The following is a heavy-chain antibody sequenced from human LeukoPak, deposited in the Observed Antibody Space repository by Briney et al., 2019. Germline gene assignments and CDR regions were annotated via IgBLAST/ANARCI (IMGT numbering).Heavy chain of an antibody. D-gene: IGHD3-3*01. J-gene: IGHJ6*04. CDR1: GGSISSNSYY. CDR2: IYYSGST. CDR3: ARGERKYYDFWSGYSWMDV. V-gene: IGHV4-39*07. Sequence: SETLSLTCTVSGGSISSNSYYWGWIRQPPGKGLEWIGSIYYSGSTYYNPSLKSRVTISVDTSKNQFSLKLSSVTAADTAVYYCARGERKYYDFWSGYSWMDVWGKGTTVTVSS.